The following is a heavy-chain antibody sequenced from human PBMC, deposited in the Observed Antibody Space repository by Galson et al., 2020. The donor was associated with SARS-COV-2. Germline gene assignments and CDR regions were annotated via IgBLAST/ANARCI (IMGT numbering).Heavy chain of an antibody. CDR2: IFFDGSEK. Sequence: GGSLRLSCAASGFTFSDHAMQWVRQAPGNGLEWVAQIFFDGSEKYYGDSVRGRFTISRDSSKNTVYLQMNNLRVDDTAVYYCARDGQSSRGWAFDYWGQGTLLTVSS. CDR1: GFTFSDHA. V-gene: IGHV3-33*01. CDR3: ARDGQSSRGWAFDY. J-gene: IGHJ4*02. D-gene: IGHD6-19*01.